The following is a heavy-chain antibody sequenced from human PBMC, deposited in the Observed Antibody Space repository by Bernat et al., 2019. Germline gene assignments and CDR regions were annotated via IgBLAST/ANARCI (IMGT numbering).Heavy chain of an antibody. D-gene: IGHD3-10*01. J-gene: IGHJ4*02. Sequence: EVQLLESGGGLVQPGGSLRLSCAASGFTFSSYAMSWVRQAPGKGLEWVSAISGSGVDTYYADSVKGRFTISRDNSKNLLYLQMNSLRPEDTAIYYCAKDNGYYGSGSYYDYWVQGTLVTVSS. CDR3: AKDNGYYGSGSYYDY. CDR2: ISGSGVDT. V-gene: IGHV3-23*01. CDR1: GFTFSSYA.